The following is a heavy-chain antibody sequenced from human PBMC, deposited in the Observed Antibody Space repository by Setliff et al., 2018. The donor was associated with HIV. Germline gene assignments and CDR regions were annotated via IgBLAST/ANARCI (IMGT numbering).Heavy chain of an antibody. Sequence: GGSLRLSCAASGFTLSSYSMNWVRQAPGKGLEWVSSISSSSSFIYYTDSVKGRFTISRDNAKNSLYLQMNGLRAEDTAVYYCARGLWKRGGDGYNLHYWGQGTLVTVSS. CDR3: ARGLWKRGGDGYNLHY. D-gene: IGHD2-21*01. J-gene: IGHJ4*02. CDR2: ISSSSSFI. CDR1: GFTLSSYS. V-gene: IGHV3-21*01.